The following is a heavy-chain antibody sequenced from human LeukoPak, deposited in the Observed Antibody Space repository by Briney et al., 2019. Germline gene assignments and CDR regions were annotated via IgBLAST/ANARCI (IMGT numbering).Heavy chain of an antibody. D-gene: IGHD5-12*01. CDR1: GSTFSSYS. Sequence: PGGSLRLSCAASGSTFSSYSMNWVRQAPGKGLEWVSSISSSSSYIYYADSVKGRFTISRDNAKNSLYLQMNSLRAEDTAVYYCAREGHSGYDPMGYWGQGTLVTVSS. CDR2: ISSSSSYI. V-gene: IGHV3-21*01. J-gene: IGHJ4*02. CDR3: AREGHSGYDPMGY.